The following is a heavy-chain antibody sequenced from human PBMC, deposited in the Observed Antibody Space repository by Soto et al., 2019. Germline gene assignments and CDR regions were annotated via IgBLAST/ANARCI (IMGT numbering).Heavy chain of an antibody. Sequence: PGEPLKISCKGSGYRFTNYWIGWVRQMPGKGLEWMGIIDPGDSDTRYSPSFQGQVTISVDKSITTTYLQWSSLKASDTAMYYCAARVGSSALYYYGMDVWGQGTTVTVSS. V-gene: IGHV5-51*03. D-gene: IGHD3-10*01. J-gene: IGHJ6*02. CDR2: IDPGDSDT. CDR1: GYRFTNYW. CDR3: AARVGSSALYYYGMDV.